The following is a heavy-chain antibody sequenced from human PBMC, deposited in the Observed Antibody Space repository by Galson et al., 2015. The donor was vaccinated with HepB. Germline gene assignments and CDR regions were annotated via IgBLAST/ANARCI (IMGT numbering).Heavy chain of an antibody. V-gene: IGHV1-24*01. CDR1: GYTLTDLS. CDR2: LDPKDGGP. Sequence: SVKVSCKVSGYTLTDLSIHWVRQVPGKGLEWTGFLDPKDGGPYYAQKFQGRVTMTEDTSTDAAYLELSSLRSEDTAVYFCASIAAAGNFEYWGQGTQVTVS. CDR3: ASIAAAGNFEY. J-gene: IGHJ4*02. D-gene: IGHD6-13*01.